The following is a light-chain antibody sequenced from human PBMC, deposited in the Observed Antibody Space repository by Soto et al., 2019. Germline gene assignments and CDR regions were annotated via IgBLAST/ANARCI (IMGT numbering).Light chain of an antibody. CDR3: QQRSNWPPSIT. Sequence: EIVLTQSPATLSLSPGERATLSCRASQSVTTYLAWYQQKPGQAPRLLIYDASNRATGIPARFSGSGSGTDFTLTISSLEPEDFAVYYCQQRSNWPPSITFGPGTRLEIK. V-gene: IGKV3-11*01. CDR1: QSVTTY. CDR2: DAS. J-gene: IGKJ5*01.